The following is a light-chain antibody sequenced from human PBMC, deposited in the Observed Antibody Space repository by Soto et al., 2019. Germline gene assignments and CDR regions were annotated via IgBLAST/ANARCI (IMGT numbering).Light chain of an antibody. Sequence: DIQITQSPSTLSASVGDRVTITCRASQSISSWLAWYQQKPGTAPNLLIYKASTLQSGVPSRFSGSGSGTEFTLTISSLQPDDSATYYCQQYNDNWTFGQGTKVDNK. CDR1: QSISSW. V-gene: IGKV1-5*03. CDR3: QQYNDNWT. J-gene: IGKJ1*01. CDR2: KAS.